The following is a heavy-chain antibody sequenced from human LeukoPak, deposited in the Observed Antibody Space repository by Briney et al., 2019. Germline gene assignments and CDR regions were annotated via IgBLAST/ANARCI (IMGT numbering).Heavy chain of an antibody. CDR1: GFTFSSYA. Sequence: PGGSLRLSCAASGFTFSSYAMSWVRQAPGKGLEWVSAISGSGGSTYYADSVKGRFTISRDNSKNALYLQMNSLRAEDTAVYYCARSRYGDYYYFDYWGQGTLVTVSS. J-gene: IGHJ4*02. CDR3: ARSRYGDYYYFDY. V-gene: IGHV3-23*01. D-gene: IGHD4-17*01. CDR2: ISGSGGST.